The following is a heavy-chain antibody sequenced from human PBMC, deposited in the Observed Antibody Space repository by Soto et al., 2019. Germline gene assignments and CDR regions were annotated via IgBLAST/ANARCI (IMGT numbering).Heavy chain of an antibody. V-gene: IGHV4-30-2*01. CDR2: IYHSGST. J-gene: IGHJ4*02. CDR1: GGSISSGGYS. Sequence: QLQLQESGSGLVKPSQTLSLTCAVSGGSISSGGYSWSWIRQPPGKGLEWIGYIYHSGSTYYNPSLKSRDTISVDRSKNQFSLKLSSVTAADTDVYYCASGPIGDYTDGFDYWGQGTLVTVSS. D-gene: IGHD4-17*01. CDR3: ASGPIGDYTDGFDY.